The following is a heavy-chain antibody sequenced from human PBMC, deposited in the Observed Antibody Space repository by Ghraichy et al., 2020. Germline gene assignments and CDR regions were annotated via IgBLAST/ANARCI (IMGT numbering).Heavy chain of an antibody. CDR2: INSDGSST. V-gene: IGHV3-74*01. CDR3: ARVGSGWDFDY. CDR1: GFTFSSYW. Sequence: GALNISCAASGFTFSSYWMHWVRQAPGKGLVWVSRINSDGSSTSYADSVKGRFTISRDNAKNTLYLQMNSLRAEDTAVYYCARVGSGWDFDYWGQGTLVTVSS. J-gene: IGHJ4*02. D-gene: IGHD6-19*01.